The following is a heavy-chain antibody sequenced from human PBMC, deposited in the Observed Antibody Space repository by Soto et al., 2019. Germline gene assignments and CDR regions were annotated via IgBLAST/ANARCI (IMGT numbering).Heavy chain of an antibody. CDR3: ASPSIAAQYYYGMDV. CDR2: IDPSDSYP. Sequence: GESLTISCKGSGYSFTSYWISWVRQMPGKGLEWMGRIDPSDSYPNYSPSFQGHVTISADKSISTAYLQWSSLKASDTAMYYCASPSIAAQYYYGMDVWGQGTTVTVSS. V-gene: IGHV5-10-1*01. D-gene: IGHD6-25*01. J-gene: IGHJ6*02. CDR1: GYSFTSYW.